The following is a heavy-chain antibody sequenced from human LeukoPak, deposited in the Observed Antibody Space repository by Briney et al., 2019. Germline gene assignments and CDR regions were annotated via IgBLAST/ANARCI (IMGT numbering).Heavy chain of an antibody. Sequence: GGSRRLSCAASGFSFSSYAMSWVRQAPGKGLEWVSGIIRGGSTYYADSAKGRFTISRDNSKNTLYLQMNSLRAEDTAVYHCARYDFILISYFDLWGRGALVTVSS. CDR2: IIRGGST. CDR3: ARYDFILISYFDL. D-gene: IGHD3-3*01. J-gene: IGHJ2*01. V-gene: IGHV3-23*01. CDR1: GFSFSSYA.